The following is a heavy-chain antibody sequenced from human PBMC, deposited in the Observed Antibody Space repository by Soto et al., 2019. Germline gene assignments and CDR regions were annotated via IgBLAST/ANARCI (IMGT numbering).Heavy chain of an antibody. V-gene: IGHV3-48*03. CDR2: ISSSGSTI. D-gene: IGHD3-22*01. J-gene: IGHJ4*02. CDR1: GFTFSSYE. Sequence: EVQLVESGGGLVQPGGSLRLSCAASGFTFSSYEMNWVRQAPGKGLEWVSYISSSGSTIYYADSVKGRFTISRDNAKNSLYLQMNGLRAEDKAVYYCARGDSSGYYYPFDYWGQGTLVTVSS. CDR3: ARGDSSGYYYPFDY.